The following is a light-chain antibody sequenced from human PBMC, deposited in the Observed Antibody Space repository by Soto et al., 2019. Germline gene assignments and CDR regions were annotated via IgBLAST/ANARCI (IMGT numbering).Light chain of an antibody. J-gene: IGKJ1*01. Sequence: EIVLTQSPATLSLSPGERATLSCRASQTVSSSLAWYQQKPGQAPRLLIYEASNRATGIPARFSGSGSGADFTLSISSLEPEDFALYYCQQYNNWPRTFGQGTKVEIK. V-gene: IGKV3-11*01. CDR3: QQYNNWPRT. CDR2: EAS. CDR1: QTVSSS.